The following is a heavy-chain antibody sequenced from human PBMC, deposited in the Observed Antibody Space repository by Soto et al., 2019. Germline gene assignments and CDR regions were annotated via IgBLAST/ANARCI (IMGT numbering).Heavy chain of an antibody. V-gene: IGHV4-31*03. D-gene: IGHD3-22*01. J-gene: IGHJ4*02. CDR1: GGSISSGGYY. CDR2: MYYSGST. Sequence: QVQLQESGPGLVKPSQTLSLTCTVSGGSISSGGYYWSWIRQHPGKGLEWSWYMYYSGSTYYNPSLKSRVTLSVDTSKNQFSLKLSSVTAADTAVYYCAREISYYDSSGYYYVYFDYWGQGTLVTVSS. CDR3: AREISYYDSSGYYYVYFDY.